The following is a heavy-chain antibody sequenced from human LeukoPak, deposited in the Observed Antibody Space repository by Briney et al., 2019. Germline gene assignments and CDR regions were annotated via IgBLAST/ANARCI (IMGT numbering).Heavy chain of an antibody. D-gene: IGHD3-10*01. CDR1: GFTVSSNY. CDR3: AGTLVRVFSRPYYYYGMDV. J-gene: IGHJ6*02. Sequence: GGSLRLSCAASGFTVSSNYMSWVRQAPGKGLEWVSVIYSGGSTYYADSVKGRFTISRDNSKNTLYLQMNSLRAEDTAVYYCAGTLVRVFSRPYYYYGMDVWGQGTTVTVSS. V-gene: IGHV3-53*01. CDR2: IYSGGST.